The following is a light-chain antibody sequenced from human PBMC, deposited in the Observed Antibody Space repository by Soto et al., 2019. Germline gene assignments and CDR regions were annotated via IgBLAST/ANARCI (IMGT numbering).Light chain of an antibody. J-gene: IGKJ1*01. CDR2: GTS. V-gene: IGKV3-20*01. CDR1: QSVNSNY. Sequence: EIVLTQSPGTLSLSPGERATLSCRASQSVNSNYLAWYQQKPGQAPRLLIFGTSRRATGIPDRFSGSGSGTDFTLTISRLEPEDFAVYFCQQFGTSVWTFGQGTTVEVK. CDR3: QQFGTSVWT.